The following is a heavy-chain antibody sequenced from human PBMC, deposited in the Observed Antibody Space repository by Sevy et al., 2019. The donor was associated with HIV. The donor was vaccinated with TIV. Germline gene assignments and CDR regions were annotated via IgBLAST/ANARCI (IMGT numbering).Heavy chain of an antibody. D-gene: IGHD2-2*01. CDR1: GFTFSNYW. V-gene: IGHV3-7*03. CDR3: ARDCSSASCLWGMDV. CDR2: IKRDGSEK. Sequence: GGSLRLSCAGSGFTFSNYWMSWVRQAPGKGLEWVANIKRDGSEKYYVASVKDRFTISRDNAKTSLYLHMNSLRVEDTAVDYCARDCSSASCLWGMDVWGQGTMVTVSS. J-gene: IGHJ6*02.